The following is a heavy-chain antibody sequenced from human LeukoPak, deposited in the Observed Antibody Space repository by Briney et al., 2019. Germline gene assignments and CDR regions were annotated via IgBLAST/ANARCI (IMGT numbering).Heavy chain of an antibody. Sequence: ASVKVSCKASGYSFTSHYMHWVRQAPGQGLEWMGWINPNSGGTIYAQKFQGRVTMTRDMSISTAYMELSRLRSDDTAVYYCAKVASTTRRHDAFDIWGQGTLVTVSS. CDR3: AKVASTTRRHDAFDI. CDR2: INPNSGGT. CDR1: GYSFTSHY. J-gene: IGHJ3*02. V-gene: IGHV1-2*02. D-gene: IGHD1-1*01.